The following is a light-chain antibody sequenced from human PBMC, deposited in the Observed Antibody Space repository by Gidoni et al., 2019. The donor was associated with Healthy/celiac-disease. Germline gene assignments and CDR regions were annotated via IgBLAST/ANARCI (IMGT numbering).Light chain of an antibody. Sequence: QSVLTQPPSVSGAPGQRVTISCTGSSSNIGAGYAVNWYHQLPGTAPKLLIYGNSNLPSGVPDRFSGSKSGTSASLAITGLQAEDEADYYCQSYDSSLSGSVFGGGTKLTVL. J-gene: IGLJ2*01. V-gene: IGLV1-40*01. CDR3: QSYDSSLSGSV. CDR2: GNS. CDR1: SSNIGAGYA.